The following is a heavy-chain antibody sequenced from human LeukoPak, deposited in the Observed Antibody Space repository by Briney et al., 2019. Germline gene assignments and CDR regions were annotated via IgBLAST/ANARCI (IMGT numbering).Heavy chain of an antibody. D-gene: IGHD1-1*01. CDR3: ARDKQNWNDARHAFDI. Sequence: SVKVSCKASGGTFSSYAISWVRQAPGQGLEWMGGIIPIFGTANYAQKFQGRVTITADESTSTAYMELSSLRSEDTAVYYCARDKQNWNDARHAFDIWGQGTMVTVSS. CDR1: GGTFSSYA. V-gene: IGHV1-69*13. CDR2: IIPIFGTA. J-gene: IGHJ3*02.